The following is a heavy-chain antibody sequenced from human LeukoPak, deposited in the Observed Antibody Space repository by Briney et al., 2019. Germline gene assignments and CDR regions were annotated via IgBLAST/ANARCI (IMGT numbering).Heavy chain of an antibody. CDR1: GGSISINNW. D-gene: IGHD6-13*01. CDR3: ARLGAAAGNKGNCFDP. V-gene: IGHV4-4*02. J-gene: IGHJ5*02. CDR2: IYHSGST. Sequence: PSGTLSLTCAVSGGSISINNWWTWVRQPPGKGLEWIGEIYHSGSTNYNPSLKSRVTISVDKSKNQFSLNLSSATAADTAVYYCARLGAAAGNKGNCFDPWGQGTLVTVSS.